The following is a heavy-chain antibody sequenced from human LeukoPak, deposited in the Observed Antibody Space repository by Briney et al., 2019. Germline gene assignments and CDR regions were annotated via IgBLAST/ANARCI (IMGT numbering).Heavy chain of an antibody. V-gene: IGHV3-9*01. Sequence: GRSLRLSCAASGFTFDDYAMHWVRHAPGKGLEWVSGISWNSGSIGYADSVKGRFTISRDNAKNSLYLQMNSLRAEDTALYYCAKDTEYYYDSSGYTFDYWGQGTLDTVSS. CDR3: AKDTEYYYDSSGYTFDY. CDR1: GFTFDDYA. D-gene: IGHD3-22*01. CDR2: ISWNSGSI. J-gene: IGHJ4*02.